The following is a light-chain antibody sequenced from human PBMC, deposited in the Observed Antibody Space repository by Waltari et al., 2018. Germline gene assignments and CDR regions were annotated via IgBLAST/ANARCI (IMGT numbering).Light chain of an antibody. CDR2: DVY. Sequence: ALTQLAAVPGSPGQPLIISCPGTVSHVVCHDYLYWDQQYPGKAPRLIIYDVYKRRSGVSNRFSGSKADNTSTLTMSELQAEDESVYYCSSYACSGVVFGGGTKLTVL. J-gene: IGLJ2*01. V-gene: IGLV2-14*01. CDR1: VSHVVCHDY. CDR3: SSYACSGVV.